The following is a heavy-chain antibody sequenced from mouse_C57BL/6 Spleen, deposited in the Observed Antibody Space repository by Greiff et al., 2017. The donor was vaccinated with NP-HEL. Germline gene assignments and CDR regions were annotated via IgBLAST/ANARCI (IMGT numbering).Heavy chain of an antibody. V-gene: IGHV14-2*01. CDR3: ARSSYYGSSYRSDD. J-gene: IGHJ2*01. CDR2: MDPADGET. CDR1: GFNIKDYY. Sequence: EVKVEESGAELVKPGASVLLSCTASGFNIKDYYMHRVKRRTARGLAWIGRMDPADGETKSAPNFQGGAPLTAATSSNTAYLQLSSLTSEDTAVYYDARSSYYGSSYRSDDWGQGTTLTVAS. D-gene: IGHD1-1*01.